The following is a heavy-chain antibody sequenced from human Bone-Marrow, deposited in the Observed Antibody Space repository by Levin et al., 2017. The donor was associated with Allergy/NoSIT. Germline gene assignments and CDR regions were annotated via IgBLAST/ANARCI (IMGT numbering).Heavy chain of an antibody. V-gene: IGHV3-30*03. J-gene: IGHJ4*02. Sequence: PGGSLRLSCAASGFTFKSFGMHWVRQAPGKGLEWVAVVLHDGNTKHYLDSVKGRFIISRDNSKSTTDLQMTNLRVEDTAVYYCARDPLSMYYSDPSGYVDWGPGTLVIVSS. CDR1: GFTFKSFG. CDR3: ARDPLSMYYSDPSGYVD. CDR2: VLHDGNTK. D-gene: IGHD3-22*01.